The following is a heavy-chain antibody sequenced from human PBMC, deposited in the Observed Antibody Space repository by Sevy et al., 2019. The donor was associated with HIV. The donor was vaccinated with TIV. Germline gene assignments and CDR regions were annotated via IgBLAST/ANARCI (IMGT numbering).Heavy chain of an antibody. V-gene: IGHV4-34*01. CDR2: INHSGRT. J-gene: IGHJ4*02. CDR1: GGSFSGYY. Sequence: SETLSLTCAVYGGSFSGYYWSWIRQPPGKGLEWIGEINHSGRTNYNPSLKSRVTISVDTSKNQSPPKLSSVTAADTAVYYCARGATMVRGLDYWGQGTLVTVSS. CDR3: ARGATMVRGLDY. D-gene: IGHD3-10*01.